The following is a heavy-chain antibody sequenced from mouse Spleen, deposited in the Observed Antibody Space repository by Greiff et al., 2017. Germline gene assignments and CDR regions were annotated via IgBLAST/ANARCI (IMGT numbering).Heavy chain of an antibody. V-gene: IGHV5-6*01. CDR1: GFTFSSYA. J-gene: IGHJ2*01. CDR3: ARQIYYDPYFDY. Sequence: EVQVVESGGDLVKPGGSLKLSCAASGFTFSSYAMSWVRQTPDKKLEWIATISSGGSYTYYPDSVKGRFTISRDNAKNTLYLQMSSLKSEDTAMYYCARQIYYDPYFDYWGQGTTLTVSS. D-gene: IGHD2-4*01. CDR2: ISSGGSYT.